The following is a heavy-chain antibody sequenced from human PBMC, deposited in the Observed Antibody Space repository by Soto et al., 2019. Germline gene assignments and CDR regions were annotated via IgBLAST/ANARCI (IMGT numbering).Heavy chain of an antibody. Sequence: PSETLSLTCTVSGGSISSGGYYWSWIRQHPGKGLEWLGYIYYSGSTYYNPSLKSRVTISVDTSKNQFSLKLSSVTAADTAVYYCARVEAASDNYGMDVWGQGTTVTVSS. CDR2: IYYSGST. J-gene: IGHJ6*02. V-gene: IGHV4-31*03. D-gene: IGHD6-13*01. CDR3: ARVEAASDNYGMDV. CDR1: GGSISSGGYY.